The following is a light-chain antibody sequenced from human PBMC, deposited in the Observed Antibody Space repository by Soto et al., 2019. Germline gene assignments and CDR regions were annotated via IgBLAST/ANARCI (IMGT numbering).Light chain of an antibody. CDR2: GNS. Sequence: QAVVTQPPSVSGAPGQRVTISCTGSSSNIGAGYDVHWYQQLPGTAPKLLIYGNSNRPSGVPDRFSGSKSGTSASLAITGLQAEDEADYYRQSYDSSLSGLLFGGGTKLTVL. CDR3: QSYDSSLSGLL. J-gene: IGLJ2*01. V-gene: IGLV1-40*01. CDR1: SSNIGAGYD.